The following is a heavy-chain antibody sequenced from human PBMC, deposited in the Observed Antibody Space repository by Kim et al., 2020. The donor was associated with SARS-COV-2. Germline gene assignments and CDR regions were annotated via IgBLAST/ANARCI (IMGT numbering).Heavy chain of an antibody. D-gene: IGHD5-12*01. V-gene: IGHV3-30*01. CDR3: ARDRGGYAHVYYFDY. Sequence: SVKRRFTLSRDNSKNALYLQMNSLRAEDTAVYYCARDRGGYAHVYYFDYWGQGTLVTVSS. J-gene: IGHJ4*02.